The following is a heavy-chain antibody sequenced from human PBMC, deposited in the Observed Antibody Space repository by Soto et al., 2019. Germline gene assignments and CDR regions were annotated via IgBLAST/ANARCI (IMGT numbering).Heavy chain of an antibody. CDR3: ARDIGFDYVN. J-gene: IGHJ4*02. CDR1: GFNVSSYL. CDR2: IKGDGSEI. D-gene: IGHD3-16*01. V-gene: IGHV3-7*01. Sequence: GSLRLSCAVSGFNVSSYLMRWVRQAPGKGLERVASIKGDGSEIYYLQSVRGRFAISRDSAGNALQLAMNYLSAEDTAKYFCARDIGFDYVNWGQGTLVTVYS.